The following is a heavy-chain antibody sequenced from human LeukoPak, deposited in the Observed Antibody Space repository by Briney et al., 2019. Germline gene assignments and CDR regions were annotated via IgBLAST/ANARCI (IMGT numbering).Heavy chain of an antibody. J-gene: IGHJ4*02. CDR2: ISGDGENT. D-gene: IGHD2-2*01. CDR3: AKDRDCSSTGCYVFAN. Sequence: GRSLTLSCPASAATLRNDAVTWVSQAPEKGVQWDSAISGDGENTYYADSVRDRFTISRDNSKPTMYFQMNNLRAEDTAIYYCAKDRDCSSTGCYVFANWGQGTLVTVSS. V-gene: IGHV3-23*01. CDR1: AATLRNDA.